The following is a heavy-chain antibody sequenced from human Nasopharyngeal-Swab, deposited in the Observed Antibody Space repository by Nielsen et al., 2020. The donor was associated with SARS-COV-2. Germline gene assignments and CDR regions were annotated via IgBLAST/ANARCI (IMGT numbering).Heavy chain of an antibody. V-gene: IGHV1-3*01. CDR3: ARVTPVNYYSYYMDV. CDR1: GYTFTTYY. Sequence: ASVKVSCKASGYTFTTYYIHWVRQAPGQRLECMGWISAGNGNTKYSQNFQGRVTITRDTSASTVYMELGSLGSEDTAVYYCARVTPVNYYSYYMDVWGKGTTVTVSS. J-gene: IGHJ6*03. CDR2: ISAGNGNT.